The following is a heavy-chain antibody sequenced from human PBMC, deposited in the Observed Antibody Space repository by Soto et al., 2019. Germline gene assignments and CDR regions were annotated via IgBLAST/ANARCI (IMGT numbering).Heavy chain of an antibody. V-gene: IGHV5-51*01. CDR1: GYSFTHYW. D-gene: IGHD6-13*01. Sequence: GEALNISCMGPGYSFTHYWNGLLLQLPGTAPELMGTIYPGDSLTRYSPSFQGQVTISADKSISPAYLPWSSLTASDTAMYYCARTAAAGKYYYGMDVLGQGTTVTVSS. CDR2: IYPGDSLT. CDR3: ARTAAAGKYYYGMDV. J-gene: IGHJ6*02.